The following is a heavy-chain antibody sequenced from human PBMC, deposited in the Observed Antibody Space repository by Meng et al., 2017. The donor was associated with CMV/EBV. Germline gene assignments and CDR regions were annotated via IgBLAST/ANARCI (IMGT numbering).Heavy chain of an antibody. J-gene: IGHJ6*02. V-gene: IGHV4-34*01. CDR3: ARDDDSSGYSYYYYYGMDV. D-gene: IGHD3-22*01. CDR2: INHSGST. CDR1: GGSFSGYY. Sequence: SETLSLTCAVYGGSFSGYYWSWIRQPPGKGLEWIGEINHSGSTNYNPSLKSRVTISVDTSKNQFSLKLSSVTAADTAVYYCARDDDSSGYSYYYYYGMDVWGQGTTVTVSS.